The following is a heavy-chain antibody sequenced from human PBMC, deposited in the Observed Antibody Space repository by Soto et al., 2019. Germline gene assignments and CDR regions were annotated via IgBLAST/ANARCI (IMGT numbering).Heavy chain of an antibody. CDR2: ISSGSNYT. Sequence: EVQLVESGGGLVKPGGSLRLSCVVSGFTFSSYSMNWVRQAPGKGLEWVSSISSGSNYTYYEDSVKGRFTISRDNAKNSVYLQMNSPRAEDTALYYCARDFKESQYYYYCMDVWGKGTTVTVSS. CDR1: GFTFSSYS. V-gene: IGHV3-21*06. CDR3: ARDFKESQYYYYCMDV. J-gene: IGHJ6*03. D-gene: IGHD3-10*01.